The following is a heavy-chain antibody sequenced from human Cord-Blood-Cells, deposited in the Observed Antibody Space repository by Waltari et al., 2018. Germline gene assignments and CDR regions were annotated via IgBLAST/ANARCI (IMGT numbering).Heavy chain of an antibody. Sequence: QVQLQESGPGLVKPSETLSLTCTVSGGSVSSGSYYWSWIRQPPGKGLEWIGYIYYSGSTNYNPSLKSRVTISVDTSKNQFSLKLSSVTAADTAVYYCARDRGYGSSTSCYKGWFDPWGQGTLVTVSS. CDR3: ARDRGYGSSTSCYKGWFDP. CDR1: GGSVSSGSYY. CDR2: IYYSGST. J-gene: IGHJ5*02. D-gene: IGHD2-2*02. V-gene: IGHV4-61*01.